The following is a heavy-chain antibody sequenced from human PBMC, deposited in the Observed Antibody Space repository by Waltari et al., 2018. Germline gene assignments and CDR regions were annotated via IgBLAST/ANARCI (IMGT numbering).Heavy chain of an antibody. Sequence: QVQLVQSGAEVKKPGSSVKVSCKASGGTFSSYAISWVRQAPGQGLEWMGGIIPSFGTANYAQKFQGRVTITTDESTSTAYMELSSLRSEDTAVYYCARLGRLLNYYGMDVWGQGTTVTVSS. CDR3: ARLGRLLNYYGMDV. CDR1: GGTFSSYA. V-gene: IGHV1-69*05. CDR2: IIPSFGTA. D-gene: IGHD6-25*01. J-gene: IGHJ6*02.